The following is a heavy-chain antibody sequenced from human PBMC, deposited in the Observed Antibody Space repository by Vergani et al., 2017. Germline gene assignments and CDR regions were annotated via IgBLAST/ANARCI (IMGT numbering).Heavy chain of an antibody. CDR1: GFTFSSYA. J-gene: IGHJ3*02. V-gene: IGHV3-64D*06. Sequence: EVQLVESGGGLVQPGGSLRLSCSASGFTFSSYAMHWVRQAPGKGLEYVSAISSNGGSTYYADSVKGRFTISRDNSKNTLYLQMNSLRAEDTALYYCAKDISSRPPYDAFDIWGQGTMVTVSS. CDR3: AKDISSRPPYDAFDI. CDR2: ISSNGGST.